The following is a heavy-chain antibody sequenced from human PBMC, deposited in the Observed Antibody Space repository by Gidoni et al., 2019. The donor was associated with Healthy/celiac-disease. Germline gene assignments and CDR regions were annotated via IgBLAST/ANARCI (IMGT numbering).Heavy chain of an antibody. CDR2: INPSGGST. CDR1: GYTFTSYY. D-gene: IGHD3-3*01. V-gene: IGHV1-46*01. Sequence: QVQLVQSGAEVKKPGASVKVSCKASGYTFTSYYMHWVRQAPGQGLEWMGIINPSGGSTSYAQKFQGRVTMTRDTSTSTVYMELSSLRSEDTAVYYCARGTDRITIFGVVIDRPLYFDYWGQGTLVTVSS. CDR3: ARGTDRITIFGVVIDRPLYFDY. J-gene: IGHJ4*02.